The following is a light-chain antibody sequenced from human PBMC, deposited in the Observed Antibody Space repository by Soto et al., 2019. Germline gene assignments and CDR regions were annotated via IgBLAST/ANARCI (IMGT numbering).Light chain of an antibody. CDR2: GAS. Sequence: DIQMTQSPSSLSASVGDGVTITCRASQNIATYLNWYQQKPGQAPKLLIHGASTVQSGPPSRFSGSGSGTDFTLTISSLQPGDFATYYCQQGHTSPWTFGQGTKVEVK. CDR3: QQGHTSPWT. V-gene: IGKV1-39*01. CDR1: QNIATY. J-gene: IGKJ1*01.